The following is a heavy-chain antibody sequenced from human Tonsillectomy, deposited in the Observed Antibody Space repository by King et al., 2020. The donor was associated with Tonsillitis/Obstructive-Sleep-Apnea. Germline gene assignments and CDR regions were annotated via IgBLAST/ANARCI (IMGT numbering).Heavy chain of an antibody. CDR2: IDPIDSYT. CDR3: ARLSGSGTSCYYYYGMDV. D-gene: IGHD2-2*01. CDR1: GYSFTSYW. Sequence: VQLVESGAEVKKPGESLRISCKGSGYSFTSYWISWVRQLPGKGLEWMGRIDPIDSYTNYSPSFQGHVTISADKSIGTAFLQWSSLKASDTAIYYCARLSGSGTSCYYYYGMDVWGPGTTVTVSS. V-gene: IGHV5-10-1*03. J-gene: IGHJ6*02.